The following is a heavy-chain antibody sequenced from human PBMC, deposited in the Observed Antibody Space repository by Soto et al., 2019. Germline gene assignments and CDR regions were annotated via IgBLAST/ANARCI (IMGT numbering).Heavy chain of an antibody. Sequence: QVQLQESGPGLVKPSGTLSLTCAVSGGSISSSNWWSWVRQPPGKGLEWIGEIYHSGSTNYNPALKSRVTISVDKSKNQFSRTLSALPAADTAVYYCARAGRGYCSGGSSYSGLHGMDVWGQGTTVTFSS. CDR2: IYHSGST. CDR3: ARAGRGYCSGGSSYSGLHGMDV. J-gene: IGHJ6*02. CDR1: GGSISSSNW. D-gene: IGHD2-15*01. V-gene: IGHV4-4*02.